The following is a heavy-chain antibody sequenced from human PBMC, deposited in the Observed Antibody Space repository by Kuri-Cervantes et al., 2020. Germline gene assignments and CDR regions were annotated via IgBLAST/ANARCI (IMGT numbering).Heavy chain of an antibody. CDR1: GFTFTSSA. V-gene: IGHV1-58*01. CDR3: ARDSGDDYYGSGSYYND. J-gene: IGHJ3*01. D-gene: IGHD3-10*01. CDR2: IVVGSGNT. Sequence: SVKVSCKASGFTFTSSAVQWVRQARGQRLEWIGWIVVGSGNTNYAQEFQERVTITRDMSTSTVYMELSSLRSEDTAVYYCARDSGDDYYGSGSYYNDWGQGTMVTVSS.